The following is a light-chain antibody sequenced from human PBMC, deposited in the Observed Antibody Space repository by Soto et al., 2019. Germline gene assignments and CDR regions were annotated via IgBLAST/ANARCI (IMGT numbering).Light chain of an antibody. CDR1: SSDVGGYNY. V-gene: IGLV2-14*01. CDR2: EVN. Sequence: QSALTQPASVSGSPGQSITISCTGTSSDVGGYNYVSWYQQHPGKAPKLMIYEVNNRPSGISNRFSGSKSGNTASLTISGLQAEDEADYYCSSYAGSRTFVFGGGTKLTVL. J-gene: IGLJ3*02. CDR3: SSYAGSRTFV.